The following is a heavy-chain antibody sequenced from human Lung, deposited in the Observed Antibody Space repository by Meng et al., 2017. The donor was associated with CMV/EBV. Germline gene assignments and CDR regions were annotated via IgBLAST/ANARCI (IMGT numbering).Heavy chain of an antibody. CDR1: GGSISSSSYY. CDR3: VTETGYNYDN. CDR2: IYFSGNT. J-gene: IGHJ4*02. V-gene: IGHV4-39*07. D-gene: IGHD5-24*01. Sequence: QLQLQESGPGQLPPSETLSLTCSVSGGSISSSSYYWGWIRQSPGKGLEWIGSIYFSGNTYYNPSLKSRVTMSVGTAQNKFSLTLRSVTAADTAVYYCVTETGYNYDNWGQGALVTVSS.